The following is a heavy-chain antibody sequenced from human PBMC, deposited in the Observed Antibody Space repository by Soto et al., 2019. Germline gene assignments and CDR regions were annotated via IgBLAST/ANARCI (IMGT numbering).Heavy chain of an antibody. D-gene: IGHD2-2*01. J-gene: IGHJ6*03. CDR2: ISGSSSHI. Sequence: EVQLVESGGGLVKPGGSLRLSCAASGFSFSDYSMNWVRQAPGKGLEWVSSISGSSSHIYYADSLKGRVTVSRDNAEKSLYLQMNSLRVEDTAVYYCARDGAYCSGTGCRDYYHYMDVWGKGTTVTVSS. CDR3: ARDGAYCSGTGCRDYYHYMDV. CDR1: GFSFSDYS. V-gene: IGHV3-21*01.